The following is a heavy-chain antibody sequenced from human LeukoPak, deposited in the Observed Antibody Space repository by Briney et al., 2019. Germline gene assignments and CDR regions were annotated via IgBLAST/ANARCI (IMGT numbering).Heavy chain of an antibody. J-gene: IGHJ4*02. D-gene: IGHD6-19*01. V-gene: IGHV5-51*01. CDR2: IYPGDSDT. CDR1: GYSFTSYW. Sequence: GESLKISCKGSGYSFTSYWIGWVRQMPGKGLEWMGIIYPGDSDTRYSPSFQGQVTISADKSISTASLQWSNLKASDTAMYYCGRRIAVVGMDYGGKGPRVTVSS. CDR3: GRRIAVVGMDY.